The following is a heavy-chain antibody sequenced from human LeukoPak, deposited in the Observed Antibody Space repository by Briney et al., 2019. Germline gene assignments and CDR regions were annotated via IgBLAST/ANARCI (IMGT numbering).Heavy chain of an antibody. CDR1: GFTFNNYW. D-gene: IGHD1-26*01. CDR2: IKEDGSER. Sequence: GGSLRLSCAASGFTFNNYWMIWVRQPPGKGLEWVAHIKEDGSERYFLDSVKGRFTISRDNAKNSLYLEMNSLRVEDAAIYYCTSWGIVATAFDFWGQGTLVTVSS. V-gene: IGHV3-7*01. CDR3: TSWGIVATAFDF. J-gene: IGHJ4*02.